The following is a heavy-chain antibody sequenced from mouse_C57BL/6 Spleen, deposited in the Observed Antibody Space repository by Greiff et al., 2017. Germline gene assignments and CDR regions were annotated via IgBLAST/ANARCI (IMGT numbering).Heavy chain of an antibody. CDR2: INPGSGGT. D-gene: IGHD2-5*01. CDR3: ACYYSNYPYYFDY. CDR1: GYAFTNYL. Sequence: VQLQQSGAELVRPGTSVKVSCKASGYAFTNYLIEWVKQRPGQGLEWIGVINPGSGGTNYNEKFKGKATLTADKSSSTAYMQLSSLTSEDSAVYFCACYYSNYPYYFDYWGQGTTLTVSS. V-gene: IGHV1-54*01. J-gene: IGHJ2*01.